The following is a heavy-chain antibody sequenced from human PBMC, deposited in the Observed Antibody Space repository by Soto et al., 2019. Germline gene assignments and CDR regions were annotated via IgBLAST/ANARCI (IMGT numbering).Heavy chain of an antibody. Sequence: SETLSLTCTVSGGSVSSGSYYWSWIRQPPGKGLEWIGYIYYSGSTNYNPSLKSRVTISVDTSKNQFSLKLSSVTAADTAVYYCARSYYDFWSGYSKFGWFDPWGQGTLVTVSS. D-gene: IGHD3-3*01. J-gene: IGHJ5*02. CDR3: ARSYYDFWSGYSKFGWFDP. CDR1: GGSVSSGSYY. V-gene: IGHV4-61*01. CDR2: IYYSGST.